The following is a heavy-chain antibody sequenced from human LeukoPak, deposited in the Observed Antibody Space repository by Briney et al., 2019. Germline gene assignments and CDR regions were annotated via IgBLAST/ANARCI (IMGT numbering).Heavy chain of an antibody. D-gene: IGHD2-15*01. CDR3: ARVVGAATVAFDI. V-gene: IGHV4-59*01. CDR2: IYYSGST. CDR1: GGSLSSYY. Sequence: SETLSLTCTLSGGSLSSYYCSWIRYPPGKGLGWIGYIYYSGSTNYNPSLKSRVTISVDTSQKQFPLALSSVAAADTAVYYCARVVGAATVAFDIWGQGTMVTVSS. J-gene: IGHJ3*02.